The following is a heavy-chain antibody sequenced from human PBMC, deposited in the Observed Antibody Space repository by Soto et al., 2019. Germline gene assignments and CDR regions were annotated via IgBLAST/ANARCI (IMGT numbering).Heavy chain of an antibody. CDR3: ARTHYDSSGYYNWFDP. J-gene: IGHJ5*02. V-gene: IGHV4-59*01. D-gene: IGHD3-22*01. CDR2: IYYSGST. CDR1: GGSISSYY. Sequence: SETLSLTCTVSGGSISSYYWSWVRQPRGKGLEWIGYIYYSGSTNYNPSLKSRVTISVDTSKNQFSLKLSSVTAADTAVYYCARTHYDSSGYYNWFDPWGQGTLVTVSS.